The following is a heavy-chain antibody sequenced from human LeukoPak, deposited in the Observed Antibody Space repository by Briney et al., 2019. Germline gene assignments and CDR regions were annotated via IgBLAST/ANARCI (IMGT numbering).Heavy chain of an antibody. Sequence: GSSVKVSCKASGGTFSNYAINWVRQAPGHGLEWMGRVVPIFGTTHYAQEFQGRFTITTDESTSTAYMVLSSLRSDDTAVYYCGMSSHGYYYYYMDVWGKGTTVLVSS. CDR3: GMSSHGYYYYYMDV. CDR1: GGTFSNYA. CDR2: VVPIFGTT. V-gene: IGHV1-69*05. J-gene: IGHJ6*03.